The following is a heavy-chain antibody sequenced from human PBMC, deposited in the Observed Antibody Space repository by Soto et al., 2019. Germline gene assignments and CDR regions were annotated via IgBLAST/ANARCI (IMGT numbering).Heavy chain of an antibody. CDR1: GGSISSSSYY. D-gene: IGHD5-12*01. CDR3: ATSTKLNSYDFDY. V-gene: IGHV4-39*01. Sequence: PSETLSLTCTVSGGSISSSSYYWGWIRQPPGKGLEWIGSIYYSGSTYYNPSLKSRVTISVDTSKNQFSLKLSSVTAADTAVYYCATSTKLNSYDFDYWGQGTLVTVSS. J-gene: IGHJ4*02. CDR2: IYYSGST.